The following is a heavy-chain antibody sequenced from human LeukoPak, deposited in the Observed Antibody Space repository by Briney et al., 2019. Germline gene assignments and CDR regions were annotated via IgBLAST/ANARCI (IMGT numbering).Heavy chain of an antibody. CDR2: INPNSGGT. Sequence: ASVKVSCKASGYTFTGYYMHWVRQAPGQGLEWMGWINPNSGGTNYAQKLQGRVTMTTDTSTSTAYMELSSLRSEDTAVYYCATGADSSGWRRTEIDYWGQGTLVTVSS. CDR1: GYTFTGYY. CDR3: ATGADSSGWRRTEIDY. V-gene: IGHV1-2*02. J-gene: IGHJ4*02. D-gene: IGHD6-19*01.